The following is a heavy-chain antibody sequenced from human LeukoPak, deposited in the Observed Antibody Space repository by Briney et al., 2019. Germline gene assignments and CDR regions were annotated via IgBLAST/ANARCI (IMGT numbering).Heavy chain of an antibody. V-gene: IGHV4-4*07. CDR1: GGSISSYY. D-gene: IGHD3-22*01. CDR3: ARHLKTLRTYYYDSSGYPPEYGMDV. CDR2: IYTSGST. Sequence: SETLSLTCTVSGGSISSYYWSWIRQPAGKGLEWIGRIYTSGSTNYNPSLESRVTMSVDTSKNQFSLKLSSVTAADTAVYYCARHLKTLRTYYYDSSGYPPEYGMDVWGQGTTVTVSS. J-gene: IGHJ6*02.